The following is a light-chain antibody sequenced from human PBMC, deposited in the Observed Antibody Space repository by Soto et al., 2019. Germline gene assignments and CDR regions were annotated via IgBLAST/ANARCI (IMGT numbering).Light chain of an antibody. CDR1: QSVSSK. CDR3: QQYNNWPPIT. V-gene: IGKV3-15*01. CDR2: GAS. Sequence: EIEMTQSPATLSVSPGERATLSCRASQSVSSKLAWYQQKPGQAPRLLIYGASTSATGIPARFSGSGSGTEFTLTISSLQSEDFAVYYCQQYNNWPPITFGQGTQLEIK. J-gene: IGKJ5*01.